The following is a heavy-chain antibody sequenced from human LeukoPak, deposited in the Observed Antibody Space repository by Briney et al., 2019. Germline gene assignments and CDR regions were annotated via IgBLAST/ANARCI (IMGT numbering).Heavy chain of an antibody. V-gene: IGHV3-20*04. D-gene: IGHD5-24*01. CDR1: GFTFDDYG. Sequence: GGSLRLSCAASGFTFDDYGMSWVRQGPGKGLEWVSGINWNGGSTGYADSVKGRFTISRDNAKNSLYLQMNSLRAEDTAVYYCASAREMATIRSYWGQGTLVTVSS. CDR3: ASAREMATIRSY. CDR2: INWNGGST. J-gene: IGHJ4*02.